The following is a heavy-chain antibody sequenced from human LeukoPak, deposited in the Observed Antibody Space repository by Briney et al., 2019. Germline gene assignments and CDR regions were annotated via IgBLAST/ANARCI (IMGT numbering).Heavy chain of an antibody. Sequence: SETLSLTCAVYGGSFSGYYWSWIRQPPGKGLEWIGEISHSGSTNYNPSLKSRVTISVDTSKNQFSLKLSSVTAADTAVYYCARGRGLGYDFWSGYHNWFDPWGQGTLVTVSS. CDR3: ARGRGLGYDFWSGYHNWFDP. CDR1: GGSFSGYY. V-gene: IGHV4-34*01. D-gene: IGHD3-3*01. CDR2: ISHSGST. J-gene: IGHJ5*02.